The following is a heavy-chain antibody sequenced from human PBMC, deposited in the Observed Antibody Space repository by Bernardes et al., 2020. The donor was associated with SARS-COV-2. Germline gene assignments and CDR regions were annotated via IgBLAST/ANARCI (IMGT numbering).Heavy chain of an antibody. Sequence: ASVKVSCKASGYTFTSYAMHWVRQAPGQRLEWMGWINAGNGNTKYSQKFQGRVTITRDTSASTAYMELSSLRSEDTAVYYCAVGTAMVTAYYYGMDVWGQGTTVTVSS. J-gene: IGHJ6*02. D-gene: IGHD5-18*01. CDR3: AVGTAMVTAYYYGMDV. CDR2: INAGNGNT. CDR1: GYTFTSYA. V-gene: IGHV1-3*01.